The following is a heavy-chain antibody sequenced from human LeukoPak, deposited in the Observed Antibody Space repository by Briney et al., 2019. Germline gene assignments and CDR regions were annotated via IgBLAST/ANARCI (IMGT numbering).Heavy chain of an antibody. CDR1: GGSLTTYY. V-gene: IGHV4-59*01. Sequence: SETLSLTCSISGGSLTTYYWSWIRQPVGTGLEWMGTVYYSGSATYNPSLKSRLTLSADTSKNHFSLKLTSVTSEDTAVYYCATDRQEGGSGSYWFDPWGQGTLVTVSS. D-gene: IGHD3-10*01. CDR2: VYYSGSA. CDR3: ATDRQEGGSGSYWFDP. J-gene: IGHJ5*02.